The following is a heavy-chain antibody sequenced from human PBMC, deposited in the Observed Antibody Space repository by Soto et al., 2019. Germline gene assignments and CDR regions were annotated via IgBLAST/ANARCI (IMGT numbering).Heavy chain of an antibody. CDR3: ARDPNQWELPHFDY. V-gene: IGHV3-30-3*01. CDR2: ISYDGSNK. CDR1: GFTFSSHA. Sequence: PGGALRLSCATPGFTFSSHAMHWFRQAPGKGLEWVAFISYDGSNKYYADSVKGRFTISRDNSKNTLYLQMNSLRAEDTAVYYCARDPNQWELPHFDYWGQGTLVTVSS. D-gene: IGHD1-26*01. J-gene: IGHJ4*02.